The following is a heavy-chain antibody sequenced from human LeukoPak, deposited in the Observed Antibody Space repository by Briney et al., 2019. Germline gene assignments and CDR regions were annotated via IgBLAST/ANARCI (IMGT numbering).Heavy chain of an antibody. V-gene: IGHV4-4*07. J-gene: IGHJ2*01. D-gene: IGHD3-3*01. Sequence: PSETLSLTCTVSGGSISSYYWSWLRQPAGKGLEWIGRIYTSGSTNYNPSLKSRVTISVDKSKNQFSLKLSSVTAADTAVYYCARDMGSSTIFGVVPYWYFDLWGRGTLVTVSS. CDR3: ARDMGSSTIFGVVPYWYFDL. CDR2: IYTSGST. CDR1: GGSISSYY.